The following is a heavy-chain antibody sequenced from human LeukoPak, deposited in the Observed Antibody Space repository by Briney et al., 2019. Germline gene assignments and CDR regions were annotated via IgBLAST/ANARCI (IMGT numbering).Heavy chain of an antibody. CDR2: IGTSGRTI. CDR3: ARDGDSGGYYYGPFDN. CDR1: GFTFRGHE. J-gene: IGHJ4*02. D-gene: IGHD3-22*01. Sequence: GGSLRLSCAASGFTFRGHELNWVRQAPGKGLEWVSNIGTSGRTIYYADSVKGRFTISRDNAKNSLYLQMNNLRAEDMAVYYCARDGDSGGYYYGPFDNWGQGTLVTVSS. V-gene: IGHV3-48*03.